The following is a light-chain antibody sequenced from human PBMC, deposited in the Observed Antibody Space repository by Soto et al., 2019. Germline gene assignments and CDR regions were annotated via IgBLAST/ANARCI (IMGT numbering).Light chain of an antibody. CDR1: QRIDIS. V-gene: IGKV1-5*03. CDR3: HQYKRYPWT. J-gene: IGKJ1*01. Sequence: DIQMTQSPSTLSASVGDRVNITCQASQRIDISLAWCQQRQGKAPRLLIYKAASLENGVPSRFSCSGSGTEFTLTISSLQPDDFATYGGHQYKRYPWTFGQGTKVEIK. CDR2: KAA.